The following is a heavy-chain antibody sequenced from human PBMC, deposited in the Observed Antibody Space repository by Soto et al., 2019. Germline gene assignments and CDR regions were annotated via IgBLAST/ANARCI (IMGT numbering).Heavy chain of an antibody. D-gene: IGHD2-2*02. CDR3: ARDHLIPPAIDFFYGSDV. J-gene: IGHJ6*02. CDR1: GFTFSMYS. Sequence: PGGSLRLSCEVSGFTFSMYSMSWVRQTPGKGLEWVAKIPQDGVDGHYADSVKGRFTISRDNGKNSLYLQMNNLRAEDTAVYYCARDHLIPPAIDFFYGSDVWGRGATVTVSS. V-gene: IGHV3-7*03. CDR2: IPQDGVDG.